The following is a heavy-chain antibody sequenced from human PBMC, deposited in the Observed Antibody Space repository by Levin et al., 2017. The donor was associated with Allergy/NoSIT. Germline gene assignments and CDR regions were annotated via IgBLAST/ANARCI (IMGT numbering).Heavy chain of an antibody. CDR3: AKDRNFYYYDISGYYNY. CDR1: GFTFSSYG. J-gene: IGHJ4*02. Sequence: SCAASGFTFSSYGMHWVRQAPGKGLEWVALISYDGSNKYYADSVKGRFTISRDNSKNTLYLQMNSLRAEDTAVYYCAKDRNFYYYDISGYYNYWGQGTLVTVSS. V-gene: IGHV3-30*18. CDR2: ISYDGSNK. D-gene: IGHD3-22*01.